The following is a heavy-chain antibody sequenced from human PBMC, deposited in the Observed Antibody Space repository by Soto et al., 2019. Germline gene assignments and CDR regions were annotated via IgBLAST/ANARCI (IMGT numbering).Heavy chain of an antibody. Sequence: QIQLVQSGAEVRKPEASVKVSCKTAGYTFTTYGISWVRQAPGQGLEWMGWIGPYSGKTYYAQKFQDRVIVTKDTSTRTAYMELRSLRSDDTAVYYCATDGDYDSSNHWGGDGFEYWGQGTLVTVSS. D-gene: IGHD3-22*01. CDR3: ATDGDYDSSNHWGGDGFEY. J-gene: IGHJ4*02. CDR2: IGPYSGKT. V-gene: IGHV1-18*01. CDR1: GYTFTTYG.